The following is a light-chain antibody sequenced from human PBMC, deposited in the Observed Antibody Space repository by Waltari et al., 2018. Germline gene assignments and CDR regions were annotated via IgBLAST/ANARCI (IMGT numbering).Light chain of an antibody. J-gene: IGLJ3*02. Sequence: QSVLTQPPSMSGAPGQKVTIPCTGGSSNFGAGYDVHWYQQFPGTSPKLLIFGNTHRPSGVPGRFSGSRSGTSASLAIAGLQSEDEAVYYCQSFDSSLSASVFGGGTKLTVL. CDR1: SSNFGAGYD. V-gene: IGLV1-40*01. CDR3: QSFDSSLSASV. CDR2: GNT.